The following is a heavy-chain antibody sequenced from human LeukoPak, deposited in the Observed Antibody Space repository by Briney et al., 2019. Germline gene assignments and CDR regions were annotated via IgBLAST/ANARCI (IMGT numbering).Heavy chain of an antibody. Sequence: GASVKVSCKASGYTFTSYDINWVRQATGQGLEWMGWMNPSSGNTGYAQKFQGRVTMTRNTSISTAYMELSSLRSEDTAVYYCARALNSKAAAAPGYWGQGTLVTVSS. CDR1: GYTFTSYD. J-gene: IGHJ4*02. V-gene: IGHV1-8*01. CDR3: ARALNSKAAAAPGY. CDR2: MNPSSGNT. D-gene: IGHD6-13*01.